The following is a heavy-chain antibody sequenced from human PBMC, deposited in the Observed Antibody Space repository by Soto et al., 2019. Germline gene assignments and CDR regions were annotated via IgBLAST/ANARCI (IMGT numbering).Heavy chain of an antibody. Sequence: GSLRLSCAASGFTFSSYGMHWVRQAPGKGLEWVAAISYDGSNKYYADSVKGRFTISRDNSKNTLYLQMNSLRAEDTAVYYCAKENRIYDILTGYHDVFDYWGRGTLVTVSS. CDR2: ISYDGSNK. V-gene: IGHV3-30*18. J-gene: IGHJ4*02. D-gene: IGHD3-9*01. CDR3: AKENRIYDILTGYHDVFDY. CDR1: GFTFSSYG.